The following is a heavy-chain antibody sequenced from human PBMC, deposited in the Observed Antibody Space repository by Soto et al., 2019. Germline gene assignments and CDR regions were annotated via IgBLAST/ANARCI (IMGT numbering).Heavy chain of an antibody. D-gene: IGHD2-21*02. CDR2: ISAYNGNT. Sequence: ASVKVSCKASGYTFTSYGISWVRPAPGQGLEWMGWISAYNGNTNYAQKLQGRVTMTTDTSTSTAYMELRSLRSDDTAVYYCARDLNCGGDCYSPYYFDYWGQGTLVTVSS. CDR3: ARDLNCGGDCYSPYYFDY. CDR1: GYTFTSYG. V-gene: IGHV1-18*01. J-gene: IGHJ4*02.